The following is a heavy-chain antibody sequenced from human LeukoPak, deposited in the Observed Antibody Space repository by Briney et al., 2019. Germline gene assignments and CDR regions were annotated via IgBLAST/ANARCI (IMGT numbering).Heavy chain of an antibody. CDR1: GYSISSGYY. J-gene: IGHJ5*02. Sequence: PSETLSLTCTVSGYSISSGYYWGWIRQPPGKGLEWIWSIYHSGSTYYNPSLKSRVTISVDTSKNQFSLKLSSVTAADTAVYYCARGLSYDFWSGNWFDPWGQGTLVTVSS. CDR2: IYHSGST. CDR3: ARGLSYDFWSGNWFDP. V-gene: IGHV4-38-2*02. D-gene: IGHD3-3*01.